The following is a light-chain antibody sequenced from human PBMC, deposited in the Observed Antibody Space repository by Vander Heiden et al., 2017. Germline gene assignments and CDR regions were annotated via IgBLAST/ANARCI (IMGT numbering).Light chain of an antibody. V-gene: IGKV3-20*01. Sequence: EIVLTQSPGTLSLSPGERATLSCRASQSVSSSYLAWYQQKPGQAPRLLIYGASSRATGIPDRFSGRGSGTDFTLTISRLEPEDFAVYYCQQYGSSPPGFDSGTKVDIK. CDR2: GAS. CDR3: QQYGSSPPG. J-gene: IGKJ3*01. CDR1: QSVSSSY.